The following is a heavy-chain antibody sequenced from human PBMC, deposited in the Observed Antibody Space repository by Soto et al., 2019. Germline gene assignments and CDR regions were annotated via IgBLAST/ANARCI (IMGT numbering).Heavy chain of an antibody. CDR3: ARDKSNTSGSRIWFDT. D-gene: IGHD6-19*01. J-gene: IGHJ5*02. CDR1: GYTFTNHG. V-gene: IGHV1-18*04. CDR2: ISAYNGDT. Sequence: ASVKVSCKASGYTFTNHGITWVRRAPGQGLEWMGWISAYNGDTNYAQKFQGRVTMTTDTSTSTAYMELRSLTSDDTAFSYCARDKSNTSGSRIWFDTWGQGTLVTVSS.